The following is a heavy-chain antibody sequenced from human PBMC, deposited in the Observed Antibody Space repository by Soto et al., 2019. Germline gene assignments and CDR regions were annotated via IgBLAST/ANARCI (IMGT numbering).Heavy chain of an antibody. CDR1: GYTFTSYG. CDR3: AREIRGVVSFDY. CDR2: ISAYNGST. V-gene: IGHV1-18*01. Sequence: ASVKVSCKASGYTFTSYGISWVRQAPGQGLEWMGWISAYNGSTNYAQKLQGRATMTTDTSTSTAYMELRSLRSDDTAVYYCAREIRGVVSFDYWGQGTLVTVSS. J-gene: IGHJ4*02. D-gene: IGHD3-10*01.